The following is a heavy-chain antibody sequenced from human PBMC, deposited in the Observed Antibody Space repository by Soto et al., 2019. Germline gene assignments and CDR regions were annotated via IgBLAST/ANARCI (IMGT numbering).Heavy chain of an antibody. V-gene: IGHV1-69*13. CDR2: IIPIFGTA. CDR1: GVTFSSYA. CDR3: ARDRLYGDYVGTYYYYYYGMDV. D-gene: IGHD4-17*01. J-gene: IGHJ6*02. Sequence: SVKVSCKASGVTFSSYAISWVRQAPGQGLEWMGGIIPIFGTANYAQKFQGRVTITADESTSTAYMELSSLRSEDTAVYYCARDRLYGDYVGTYYYYYYGMDVWGQGTTVTVSS.